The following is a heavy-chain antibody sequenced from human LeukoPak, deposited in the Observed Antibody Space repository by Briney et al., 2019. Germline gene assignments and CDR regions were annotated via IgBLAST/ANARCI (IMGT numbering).Heavy chain of an antibody. CDR1: GFTFSNSD. Sequence: GGSLRLSCAASGFTFSNSDMSWVRQAPGKGLEWVSIIYSGGSTFYADSVKGRFTISRDNSKNTLYLQMNSLRAEDTAVYYCARGGSYLSAFDIWGQGTMVTVSS. CDR2: IYSGGST. J-gene: IGHJ3*02. CDR3: ARGGSYLSAFDI. V-gene: IGHV3-53*01. D-gene: IGHD1-26*01.